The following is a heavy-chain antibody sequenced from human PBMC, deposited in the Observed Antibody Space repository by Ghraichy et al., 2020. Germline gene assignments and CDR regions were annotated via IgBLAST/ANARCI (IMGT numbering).Heavy chain of an antibody. CDR1: GGSFNGYY. V-gene: IGHV4-34*01. D-gene: IGHD6-6*01. J-gene: IGHJ4*02. Sequence: SETLSLTCAVYGGSFNGYYWSWIRQPPGKGLEWIGEINHSGSTNYNPSLKSRVTISVDTSKNQFSLKLSSVTAADTAVYYCGRRLAARPSYFDYWGQGTLVTVSS. CDR2: INHSGST. CDR3: GRRLAARPSYFDY.